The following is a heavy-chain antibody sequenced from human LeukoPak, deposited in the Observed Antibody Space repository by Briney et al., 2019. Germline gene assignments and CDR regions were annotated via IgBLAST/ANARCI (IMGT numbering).Heavy chain of an antibody. J-gene: IGHJ4*01. Sequence: SETLSLTCTVSGGSISSSSYYWSWIRQPAGKGLEWIGRIYTSGSTNYNPSLKSRVTISVDTSKNQFSLKLSSVTAADTAVYYCARHEGSGWYYFDYWGQGTLVTVSS. D-gene: IGHD6-19*01. CDR3: ARHEGSGWYYFDY. CDR2: IYTSGST. CDR1: GGSISSSSYY. V-gene: IGHV4-61*02.